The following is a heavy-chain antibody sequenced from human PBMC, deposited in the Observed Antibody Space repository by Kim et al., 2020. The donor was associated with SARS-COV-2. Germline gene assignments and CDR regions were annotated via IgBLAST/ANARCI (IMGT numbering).Heavy chain of an antibody. V-gene: IGHV3-23*01. D-gene: IGHD6-13*01. CDR3: ANPRQPDY. Sequence: GDPTNYADTVKGRFTISRDNSKNTLYLQMSSRRAEDTAIYYCANPRQPDYWGQGTLVTVSS. CDR2: GDPT. J-gene: IGHJ4*02.